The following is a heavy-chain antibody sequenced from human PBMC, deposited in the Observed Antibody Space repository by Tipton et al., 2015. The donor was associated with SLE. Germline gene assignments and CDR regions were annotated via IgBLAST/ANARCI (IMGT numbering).Heavy chain of an antibody. V-gene: IGHV4-34*01. CDR1: GGSFSGYY. J-gene: IGHJ4*02. CDR2: IYYSGST. CDR3: ARVNFRWDYSSSYYFDY. Sequence: TLSLTCAVYGGSFSGYYWSWIRQPPGKGLEWIGSIYYSGSTYYNPSLKSRVTISVDTSKNQFSLKLSSVTAADTAVYYCARVNFRWDYSSSYYFDYWGQGTLVTVSS. D-gene: IGHD6-6*01.